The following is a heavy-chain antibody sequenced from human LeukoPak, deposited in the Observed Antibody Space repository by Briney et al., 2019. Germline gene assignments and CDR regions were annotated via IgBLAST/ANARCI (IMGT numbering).Heavy chain of an antibody. Sequence: GGSLRLSCAASGFTFSKYDMHWVRQGTGKGLEWVSDIGTGGDTYYPDSVRGRFTISRENAKSSVYLQMNNLRAEDTAVYYCARGDSGWYYFDSWGQGTLVTVSS. CDR3: ARGDSGWYYFDS. CDR1: GFTFSKYD. J-gene: IGHJ4*02. CDR2: IGTGGDT. V-gene: IGHV3-13*01. D-gene: IGHD6-19*01.